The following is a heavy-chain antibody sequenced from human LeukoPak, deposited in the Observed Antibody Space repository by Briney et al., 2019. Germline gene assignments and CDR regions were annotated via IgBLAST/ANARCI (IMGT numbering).Heavy chain of an antibody. CDR2: IIPILGIA. D-gene: IGHD6-19*01. Sequence: ASVKVSCKASGGTFSSYAISWVRQAPGQGLEWMGRIIPILGIANYAQKFQGRVTITADKSTSTAYMELSSLTAGDTAVYYCAREGYSSGRAPVFDVWGQGTTVTVSS. CDR1: GGTFSSYA. J-gene: IGHJ3*01. V-gene: IGHV1-69*04. CDR3: AREGYSSGRAPVFDV.